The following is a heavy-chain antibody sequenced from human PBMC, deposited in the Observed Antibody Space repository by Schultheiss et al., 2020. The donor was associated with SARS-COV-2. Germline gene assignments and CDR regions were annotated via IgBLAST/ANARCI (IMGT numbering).Heavy chain of an antibody. J-gene: IGHJ4*02. V-gene: IGHV3-30-3*01. Sequence: GESLKISCAASGFTFSSYAMHWVRQAPGKGLEWVAVISYDGSNKYYADSVKGRFTISRDNSKNTLYLQMNSLRAEDTAVYYCARGVDTVTQLHYWGQGTLVTVSS. CDR3: ARGVDTVTQLHY. CDR2: ISYDGSNK. D-gene: IGHD5-18*01. CDR1: GFTFSSYA.